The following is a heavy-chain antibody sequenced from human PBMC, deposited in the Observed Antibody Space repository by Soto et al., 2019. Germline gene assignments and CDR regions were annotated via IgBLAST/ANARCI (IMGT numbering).Heavy chain of an antibody. D-gene: IGHD3-9*01. Sequence: ASVKVSCKASGYTFTSYYMHWVRQAPGQGLEWMGIINTSGGSTSYAQKFQGRVTMTRDTSTSTVYMELSSLRSEDTAVYYCARPSLRYFDWFPPSYYYGMDVWGQGTTVTVSS. CDR2: INTSGGST. J-gene: IGHJ6*02. V-gene: IGHV1-46*03. CDR3: ARPSLRYFDWFPPSYYYGMDV. CDR1: GYTFTSYY.